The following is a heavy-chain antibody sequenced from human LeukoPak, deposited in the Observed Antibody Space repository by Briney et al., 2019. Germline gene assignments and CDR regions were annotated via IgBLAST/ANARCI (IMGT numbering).Heavy chain of an antibody. V-gene: IGHV3-23*01. D-gene: IGHD2-21*02. CDR2: IKGGGGDP. CDR3: AKGGHDFNPFYW. Sequence: PGGSLRLSCAASGFTFSTYAMGWVRQAPAKGQEWVSSIKGGGGDPFYADSVNGRFTISRDNSKNTLFLQLDSLRAEDTAVYYCAKGGHDFNPFYWWGQGTLVTVSS. CDR1: GFTFSTYA. J-gene: IGHJ4*02.